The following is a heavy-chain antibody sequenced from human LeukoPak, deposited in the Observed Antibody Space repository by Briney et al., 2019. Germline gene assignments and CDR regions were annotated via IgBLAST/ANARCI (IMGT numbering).Heavy chain of an antibody. CDR3: ARDDPDIVVVPAAMSNYYYYYMDV. CDR2: IKPNSGVT. Sequence: GASVKVSCKASGYRFSGFYIHWVRQAPGQGLEWMGWIKPNSGVTNYAQKLQGRVTITRDTSIDTAYMQLSRLRSDDTAVYYCARDDPDIVVVPAAMSNYYYYYMDVWGKGTTVTVSS. J-gene: IGHJ6*03. D-gene: IGHD2-2*01. CDR1: GYRFSGFY. V-gene: IGHV1-2*02.